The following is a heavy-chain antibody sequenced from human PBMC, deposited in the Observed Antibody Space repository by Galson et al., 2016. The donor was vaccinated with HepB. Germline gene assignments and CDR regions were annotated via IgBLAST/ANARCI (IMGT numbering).Heavy chain of an antibody. CDR2: ITSSYIFT. Sequence: SLRLSCAASGFTFSDYYMSWIRQAPGKGLEWVSYITSSYIFTNYADSVKGRFTISRDNAKNSLYLQVNSLRAEDTAVYYCARVKKGRYCSDGTCSVSWFDPWGQGTLVTVSS. J-gene: IGHJ5*02. CDR1: GFTFSDYY. V-gene: IGHV3-11*05. D-gene: IGHD2-15*01. CDR3: ARVKKGRYCSDGTCSVSWFDP.